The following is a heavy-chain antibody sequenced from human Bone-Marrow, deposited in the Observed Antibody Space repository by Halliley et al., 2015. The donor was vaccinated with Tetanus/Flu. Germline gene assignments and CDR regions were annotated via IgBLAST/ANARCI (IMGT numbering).Heavy chain of an antibody. Sequence: SLRLSCAASGFSISDYWMNWVRQAPGKGLEWVANIEKDGSEKNYVDSVKGRFTIFRDNAKNSLYLQMDSLRVEDTALYYCVGGVGWLPDYWGQGTLVTVSS. V-gene: IGHV3-7*01. CDR2: IEKDGSEK. CDR1: GFSISDYW. CDR3: VGGVGWLPDY. J-gene: IGHJ4*02. D-gene: IGHD1-26*01.